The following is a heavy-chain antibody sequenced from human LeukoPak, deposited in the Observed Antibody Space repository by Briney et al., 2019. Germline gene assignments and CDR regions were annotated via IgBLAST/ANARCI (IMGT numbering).Heavy chain of an antibody. CDR3: AKDRTRAVPYSHHFSGSDAFDI. Sequence: GGSLRLSCAASGFTFSSYAMSWVRQAPGKWLEWVSTITGSAGGTDYADSVKGRFTVSRDNSKNTLSLQMNSLRAEDTAIYYCAKDRTRAVPYSHHFSGSDAFDIWGQGTMVTVSS. V-gene: IGHV3-23*01. J-gene: IGHJ3*02. CDR1: GFTFSSYA. CDR2: ITGSAGGT. D-gene: IGHD2-15*01.